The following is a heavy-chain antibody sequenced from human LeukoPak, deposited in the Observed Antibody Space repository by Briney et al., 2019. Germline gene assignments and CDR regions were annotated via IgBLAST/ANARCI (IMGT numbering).Heavy chain of an antibody. J-gene: IGHJ4*01. Sequence: GGSLRLSCAASGFTFSSYGMHWVRRAPGKGLEWVAVISYDGSNKYYADSVKGRFTISRDNSKNTLYLQMNSLRAEDTAVYYCAKGIAAAGGFDYWGHGALVTVSS. CDR3: AKGIAAAGGFDY. V-gene: IGHV3-30*18. D-gene: IGHD6-13*01. CDR1: GFTFSSYG. CDR2: ISYDGSNK.